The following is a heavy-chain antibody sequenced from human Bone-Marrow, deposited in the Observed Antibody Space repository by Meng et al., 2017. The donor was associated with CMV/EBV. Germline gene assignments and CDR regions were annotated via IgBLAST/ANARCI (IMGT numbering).Heavy chain of an antibody. CDR3: ATVKRGTRWFDP. Sequence: ASVKVSCKVSGYTLTELSMHWVRQTPGKGLEWMGGFDPEDGETIYAQKFQGRVIMTEDTSTDTAYMELSSLRSDDTAVYYCATVKRGTRWFDPWGQGTLVTVSS. J-gene: IGHJ5*02. CDR1: GYTLTELS. V-gene: IGHV1-24*01. D-gene: IGHD1-1*01. CDR2: FDPEDGET.